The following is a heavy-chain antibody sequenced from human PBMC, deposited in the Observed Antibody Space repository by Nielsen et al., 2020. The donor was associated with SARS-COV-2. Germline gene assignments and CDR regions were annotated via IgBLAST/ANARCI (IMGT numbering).Heavy chain of an antibody. CDR3: AKDFWSSPNQVGPDY. V-gene: IGHV3-23*05. J-gene: IGHJ4*02. CDR1: GFTRRSYA. CDR2: IDSGTTT. D-gene: IGHD3-3*01. Sequence: GESLKISCAASGFTRRSYAINWVRQAPGKGLEWIATIDSGTTTLYAESVKGRFTVSRDNSKNTVYLQMNSLRPEDTAVYYCAKDFWSSPNQVGPDYWGQGTLVTVSS.